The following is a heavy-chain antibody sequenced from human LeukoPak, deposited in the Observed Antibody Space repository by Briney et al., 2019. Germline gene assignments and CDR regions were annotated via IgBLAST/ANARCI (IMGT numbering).Heavy chain of an antibody. CDR3: ARSFHDYGDLFDY. Sequence: GGSLRLSCAASGFTVSSNYMSWVRQAPGKGLEWVSVIYSGGSTYYADSVKGRFTISRDNSKNTLYLQMNSLRAEDTAVYYCARSFHDYGDLFDYWGQGTLVTVSS. CDR1: GFTVSSNY. CDR2: IYSGGST. J-gene: IGHJ4*02. D-gene: IGHD4-17*01. V-gene: IGHV3-53*01.